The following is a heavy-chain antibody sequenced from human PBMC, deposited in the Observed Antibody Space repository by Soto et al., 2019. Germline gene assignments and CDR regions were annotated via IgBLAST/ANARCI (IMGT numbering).Heavy chain of an antibody. CDR3: AKREFRFLEWLLVSWFDP. D-gene: IGHD3-3*01. V-gene: IGHV3-23*01. CDR1: GFTFSSYA. J-gene: IGHJ5*02. Sequence: EVQLLESGGGLVQPGGSLRLSCAASGFTFSSYAMSWVRQAPGKGLEWVSAISGSGGSTYYADSVKGRFTITRDNSKNTVYLQRNVLRAEDRAVYYCAKREFRFLEWLLVSWFDPWGQGALVTVSS. CDR2: ISGSGGST.